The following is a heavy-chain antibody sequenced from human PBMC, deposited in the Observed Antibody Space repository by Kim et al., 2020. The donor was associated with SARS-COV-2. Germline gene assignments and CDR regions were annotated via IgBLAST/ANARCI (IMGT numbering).Heavy chain of an antibody. CDR1: GYTFTSHS. J-gene: IGHJ5*02. CDR3: ARGLSGGFDP. Sequence: ASVKVSCKASGYTFTSHSMHWVRQAPGQSLEWMGWINTGSGHTKCSQKLQDRVTLTRDTSANTAYMELSSLTSEDTAIYYCARGLSGGFDPWGQGTLVTVSS. V-gene: IGHV1-3*04. CDR2: INTGSGHT. D-gene: IGHD1-26*01.